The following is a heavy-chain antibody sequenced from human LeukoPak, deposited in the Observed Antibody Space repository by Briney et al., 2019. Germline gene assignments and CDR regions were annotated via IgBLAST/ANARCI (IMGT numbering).Heavy chain of an antibody. V-gene: IGHV3-21*01. CDR2: ISSSSSYI. J-gene: IGHJ4*02. D-gene: IGHD6-6*01. CDR1: GFTFSSYS. Sequence: GGSLRLSCAASGFTFSSYSMNWVRQAPGKGLEWVSSISSSSSYIYYADSVKGRFTISRDNAKNSLYLQMNSLRAEDTAVYYCASNEYSSSSDFGYWGQGTLVTVSS. CDR3: ASNEYSSSSDFGY.